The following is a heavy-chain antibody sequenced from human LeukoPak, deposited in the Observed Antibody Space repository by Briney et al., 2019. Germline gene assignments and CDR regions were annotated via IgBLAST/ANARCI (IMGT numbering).Heavy chain of an antibody. CDR1: GYTFTSYA. CDR2: INAGNGNT. Sequence: ASVTVSCKASGYTFTSYAMHWVRQAPGQRLEWMGWINAGNGNTKYSQKFQGRVTITRDTSASTAYMELSSLRSEDTAVYYCARGPYELEPMGYYYYYGMDVWGQGTTVTVSS. CDR3: ARGPYELEPMGYYYYYGMDV. J-gene: IGHJ6*02. V-gene: IGHV1-3*01. D-gene: IGHD1-1*01.